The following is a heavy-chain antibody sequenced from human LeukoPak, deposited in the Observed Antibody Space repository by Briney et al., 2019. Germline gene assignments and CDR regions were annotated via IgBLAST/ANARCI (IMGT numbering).Heavy chain of an antibody. Sequence: PSETLSLTCAVYGGSFSGYYWSWIRQPPGKGLEWIGEINRSGSTNYNPSLKSRVTISVDTSKNQFSLKLSSVTAADTAVYYCARKAGTYYCGSGSYFNFDYWGQGTLVTVSS. CDR1: GGSFSGYY. V-gene: IGHV4-34*01. CDR2: INRSGST. CDR3: ARKAGTYYCGSGSYFNFDY. D-gene: IGHD3-10*01. J-gene: IGHJ4*02.